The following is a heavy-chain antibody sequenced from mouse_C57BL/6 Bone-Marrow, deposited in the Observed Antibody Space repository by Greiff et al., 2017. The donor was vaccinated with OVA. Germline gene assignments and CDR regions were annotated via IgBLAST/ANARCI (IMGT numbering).Heavy chain of an antibody. V-gene: IGHV1-80*01. CDR3: ASDYYGRGWFAY. CDR2: IYPGDGDT. CDR1: GYAFSSYW. D-gene: IGHD1-1*01. J-gene: IGHJ3*01. Sequence: QVQLQQSGAELVKPGASVKISCKASGYAFSSYWMNWVKQRPGKGLEWIGQIYPGDGDTNYNGKFKGKATLTADKSSSTAYMQLSSLTSEDSAVYFCASDYYGRGWFAYWGQGTLVTVSA.